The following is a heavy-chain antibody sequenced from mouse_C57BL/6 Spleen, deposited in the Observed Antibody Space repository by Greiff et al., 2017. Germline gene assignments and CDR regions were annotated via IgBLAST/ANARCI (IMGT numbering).Heavy chain of an antibody. Sequence: QVQLKESGPELVKPGASVKISCKASGYTFTDYYINWVKQRPGQGLEWIGWIDPGSGNTKYNEKFKGKATLTVDTSSSTAYMQLSSLTSEDSAVYFCARSSITTVVGMDYWGQGTSVTVSS. J-gene: IGHJ4*01. D-gene: IGHD1-1*01. CDR1: GYTFTDYY. CDR2: IDPGSGNT. V-gene: IGHV1-84*01. CDR3: ARSSITTVVGMDY.